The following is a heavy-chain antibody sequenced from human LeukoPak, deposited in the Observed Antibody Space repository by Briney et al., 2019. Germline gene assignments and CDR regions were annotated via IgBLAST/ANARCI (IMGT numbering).Heavy chain of an antibody. CDR1: GYTFTSYG. D-gene: IGHD3-3*01. CDR3: ASRVNDFWSGYCLDY. Sequence: ASVKVSCKASGYTFTSYGISWVRQAPGQGLEWMGWISAYNGNTNYAQKLQGRVTMTTDTSTSTAYMELRSLRSDDTAVYYCASRVNDFWSGYCLDYWGQGTLVTVSS. CDR2: ISAYNGNT. V-gene: IGHV1-18*01. J-gene: IGHJ4*02.